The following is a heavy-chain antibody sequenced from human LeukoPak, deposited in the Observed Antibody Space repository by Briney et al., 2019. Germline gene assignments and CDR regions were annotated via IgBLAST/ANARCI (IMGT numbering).Heavy chain of an antibody. CDR2: IYYSGST. D-gene: IGHD2-15*01. V-gene: IGHV4-39*07. CDR3: ARPYCSGGSCYSEYYAFDI. J-gene: IGHJ3*02. Sequence: SETLSLTCTVSGGSISSSSYYWGWIRQPPGKGLEWIGSIYYSGSTYYNPSLKSRVTISVDTSMNQFSLKLSSVTAADTAVYYCARPYCSGGSCYSEYYAFDIWGQGTMVTVSS. CDR1: GGSISSSSYY.